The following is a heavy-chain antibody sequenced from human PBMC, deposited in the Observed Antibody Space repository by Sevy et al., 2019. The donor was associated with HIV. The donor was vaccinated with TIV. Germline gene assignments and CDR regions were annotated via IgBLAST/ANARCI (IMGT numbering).Heavy chain of an antibody. CDR2: IYYSGTT. Sequence: SETLSLTCTVSGGSINSDSYYWGWIRQPPGKGLEWIGKIYYSGTTYYNPSLKSRVTISVDTSKNQFSLKLSSVTAADTAVYYCARFEYGDYVSHFEYWGQGTLVTVSS. V-gene: IGHV4-39*01. CDR3: ARFEYGDYVSHFEY. CDR1: GGSINSDSYY. J-gene: IGHJ4*02. D-gene: IGHD2-21*02.